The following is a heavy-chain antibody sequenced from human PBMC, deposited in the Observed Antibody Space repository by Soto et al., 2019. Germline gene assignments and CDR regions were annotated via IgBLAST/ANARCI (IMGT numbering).Heavy chain of an antibody. CDR2: IISKTDGGTA. CDR1: GFTFNNAW. Sequence: EVQLVESGGGLVKPGGSLRLSCAASGFTFNNAWMNWVRQAPGKGLEWVGRIISKTDGGTADYAAPVKGRFTISRDDSKNTLYLQMNSLKTEDTAVYYCTTAPSHYVWGKYRGDFDYWGQGTLVTVSS. D-gene: IGHD3-16*01. J-gene: IGHJ4*02. V-gene: IGHV3-15*07. CDR3: TTAPSHYVWGKYRGDFDY.